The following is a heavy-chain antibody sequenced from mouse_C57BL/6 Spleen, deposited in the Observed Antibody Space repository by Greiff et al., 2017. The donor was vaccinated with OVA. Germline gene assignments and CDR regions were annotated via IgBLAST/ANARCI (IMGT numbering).Heavy chain of an antibody. CDR2: ISYDGSN. V-gene: IGHV3-6*01. Sequence: EVKLVESGPGLVKPSQSLSLTCSVTGYSITSGYYWNWIRQFPGNKLEWMGYISYDGSNNYNPSLKNRISITRDTSKNQFFLKLNSVTTEDTATYYCADYDYGSFDYWGQGTTLTVSS. J-gene: IGHJ2*01. CDR1: GYSITSGYY. D-gene: IGHD2-4*01. CDR3: ADYDYGSFDY.